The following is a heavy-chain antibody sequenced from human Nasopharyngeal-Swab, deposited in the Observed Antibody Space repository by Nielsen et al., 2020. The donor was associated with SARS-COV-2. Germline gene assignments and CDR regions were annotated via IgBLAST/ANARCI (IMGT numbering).Heavy chain of an antibody. J-gene: IGHJ6*02. CDR2: IYYTGDT. V-gene: IGHV4-39*01. Sequence: SETLSLTCNVSGGPIGGDTYSWGWIRQPTGKGMAWIGYIYYTGDTYYNPSLKSRLTMSVDTSKKQFSLRLSSVTAADTAIYYCARRGGFSGSYGMDVWGQGTTVTVSS. CDR1: GGPIGGDTYS. D-gene: IGHD5-12*01. CDR3: ARRGGFSGSYGMDV.